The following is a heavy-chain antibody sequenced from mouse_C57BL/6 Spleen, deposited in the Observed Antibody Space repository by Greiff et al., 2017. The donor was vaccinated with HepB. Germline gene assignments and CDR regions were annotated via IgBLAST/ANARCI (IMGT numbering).Heavy chain of an antibody. CDR3: ARPNWDRSYAMDY. CDR2: IWTGGGT. CDR1: GFSLTSYA. V-gene: IGHV2-9-1*01. J-gene: IGHJ4*01. D-gene: IGHD4-1*01. Sequence: VQLQQSGPGLVAPSQSLSITCTVSGFSLTSYAISWVRQPPGKGLEWLGVIWTGGGTNYNSALKSRLSISKDNSKSQVFLKMNSLQTDDTARYYCARPNWDRSYAMDYWGQGTSVTVSS.